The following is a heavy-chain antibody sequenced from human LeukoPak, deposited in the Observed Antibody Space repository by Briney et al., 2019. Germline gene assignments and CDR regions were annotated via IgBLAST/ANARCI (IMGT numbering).Heavy chain of an antibody. V-gene: IGHV3-64*01. Sequence: GGSLRLSCAASGFTFSSYAMHWVRQAPGKGLEYVSAISSNGGSTYYANSVKGRFTISRDNSKNTLYLQMGSLRAEDMAVYYCARVTRFWSGYPARYMDVWGKGTTVTVSS. CDR3: ARVTRFWSGYPARYMDV. CDR1: GFTFSSYA. D-gene: IGHD3-3*01. CDR2: ISSNGGST. J-gene: IGHJ6*03.